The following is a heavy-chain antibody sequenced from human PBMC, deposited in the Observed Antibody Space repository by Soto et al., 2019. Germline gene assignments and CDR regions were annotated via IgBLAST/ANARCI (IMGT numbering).Heavy chain of an antibody. CDR1: GGSISSYY. D-gene: IGHD2-21*02. CDR2: MYNTGST. CDR3: ARDLWGYCGADCYPLDV. V-gene: IGHV4-59*01. J-gene: IGHJ6*02. Sequence: PSETLSLTCTVSGGSISSYYWSWIRQPPGKGLEWIGYMYNTGSTIYNPPLKSRVTISIDTSKNQFSLKLNSVTAADTAVYYFARDLWGYCGADCYPLDVWGQGTTVTVSS.